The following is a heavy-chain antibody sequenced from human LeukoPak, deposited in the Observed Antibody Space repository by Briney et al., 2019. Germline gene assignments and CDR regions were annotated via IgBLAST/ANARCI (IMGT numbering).Heavy chain of an antibody. CDR2: IGTYGGDT. D-gene: IGHD3-22*01. V-gene: IGHV1-18*01. CDR3: ARDLWNFYDDSGYNRVFAS. CDR1: TSR. Sequence: ASVKVSCKATSRISWVRQAPGQGLEWMGWIGTYGGDTYYAQKFQGRITATTDTSTSTVYLELRNLRSDDTALYNRARDLWNFYDDSGYNRVFASWGQGTLVTVSS. J-gene: IGHJ5*01.